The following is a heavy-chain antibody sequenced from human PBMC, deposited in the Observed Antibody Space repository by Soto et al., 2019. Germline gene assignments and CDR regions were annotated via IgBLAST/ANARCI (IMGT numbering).Heavy chain of an antibody. D-gene: IGHD5-12*01. CDR1: GFTFSSYW. V-gene: IGHV3-74*01. CDR3: AREFTGRGYSGYGPYPIVKENFDY. J-gene: IGHJ4*02. Sequence: GGSLRLSCAASGFTFSSYWMHWVRQAPGKGLVWVSRINSDGSSTSYADSVKGRFTISRDNAKNTLYLQMNSLRAEDTAVYYCAREFTGRGYSGYGPYPIVKENFDYWGQGTLVTVSS. CDR2: INSDGSST.